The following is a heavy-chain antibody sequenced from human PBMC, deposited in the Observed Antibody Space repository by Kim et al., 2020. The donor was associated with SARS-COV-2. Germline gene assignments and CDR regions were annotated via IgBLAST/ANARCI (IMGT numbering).Heavy chain of an antibody. D-gene: IGHD5-18*01. V-gene: IGHV4-39*01. Sequence: WETLSLTCTVSGGSISSSSYYWGWIRQPPGKGLEWIGSIYYSGSTFYNPSLKSRVTVSVDTSKNQFSLKLTSVTAADTAMYYCARQAIGYSYGLYYYYYYGLDVWGQGTTVTVSS. CDR1: GGSISSSSYY. CDR2: IYYSGST. CDR3: ARQAIGYSYGLYYYYYYGLDV. J-gene: IGHJ6*02.